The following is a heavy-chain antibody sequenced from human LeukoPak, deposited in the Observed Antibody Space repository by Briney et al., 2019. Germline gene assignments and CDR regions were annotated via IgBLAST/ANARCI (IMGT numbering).Heavy chain of an antibody. CDR3: ARDDLPYYGSGRSFDY. CDR2: IIPIFGTA. CDR1: GGTLSSYA. J-gene: IGHJ4*02. D-gene: IGHD3-10*01. V-gene: IGHV1-69*05. Sequence: SVKVSCKASGGTLSSYAISWVRQAPGQGLEWIGGIIPIFGTANYAQKFQGRVTITTDESTSTAYMELSSLRSEDTAVYYCARDDLPYYGSGRSFDYWGQGTLVTVSS.